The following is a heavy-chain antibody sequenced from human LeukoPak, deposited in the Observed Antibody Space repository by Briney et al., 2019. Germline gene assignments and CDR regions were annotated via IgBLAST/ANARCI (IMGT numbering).Heavy chain of an antibody. CDR3: ARVGDRFSGATSLWYLYAAYDM. V-gene: IGHV1-2*02. CDR2: VNRTSGGT. D-gene: IGHD6-25*01. Sequence: ASVKVSCKVSGNIFTGYYIQWVRQAPGKGLEWMGWVNRTSGGTNYAQKFQGRVTMTRDTSITTSYMEMSRLRSDDTAVYYCARVGDRFSGATSLWYLYAAYDMWGQGTMVTVSS. CDR1: GNIFTGYY. J-gene: IGHJ3*02.